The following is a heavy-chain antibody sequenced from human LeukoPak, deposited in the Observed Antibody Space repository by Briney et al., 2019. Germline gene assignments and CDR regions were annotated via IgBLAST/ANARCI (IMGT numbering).Heavy chain of an antibody. CDR1: GYTFTGYY. CDR2: INPNSGGT. Sequence: ASVKVSCKASGYTFTGYYMHWVRQAPGQGLEWMGWINPNSGGTNYAQKFQGRVSMTRDTSISTVYMELSSLRSEDTAVYYCARDLVDTAMVLAFDIWGQGTMVTVSS. CDR3: ARDLVDTAMVLAFDI. V-gene: IGHV1-2*02. D-gene: IGHD5-18*01. J-gene: IGHJ3*02.